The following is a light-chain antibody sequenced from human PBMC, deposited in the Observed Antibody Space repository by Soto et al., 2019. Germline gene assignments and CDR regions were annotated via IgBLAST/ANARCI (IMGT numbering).Light chain of an antibody. CDR2: DAS. J-gene: IGKJ4*01. CDR1: QSVDND. Sequence: EIVMTQSPATLSVSPGDRATLSCRASQSVDNDLAWYQQKPGQPPRLLIYDASTRATGIPARFSGSQAGTEFTRTISSLLSEDFSVYFCQQYNNWPLTFGGGTKVETK. V-gene: IGKV3D-15*01. CDR3: QQYNNWPLT.